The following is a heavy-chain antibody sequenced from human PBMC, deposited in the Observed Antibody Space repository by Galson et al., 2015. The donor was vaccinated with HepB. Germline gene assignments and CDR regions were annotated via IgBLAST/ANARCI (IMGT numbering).Heavy chain of an antibody. CDR1: GFSLSNARMG. D-gene: IGHD3-3*01. CDR2: IFSNDEK. V-gene: IGHV2-26*01. J-gene: IGHJ4*02. CDR3: ARSLHVGMEWLSHFAY. Sequence: PALVKPTQTLTLTCTVSGFSLSNARMGVSWIRQPPGKALEWLAHIFSNDEKSYSTSLKSRLTISKDTSKSQVVLTMTNMDPVDTATYYCARSLHVGMEWLSHFAYWGQGTLVTVSS.